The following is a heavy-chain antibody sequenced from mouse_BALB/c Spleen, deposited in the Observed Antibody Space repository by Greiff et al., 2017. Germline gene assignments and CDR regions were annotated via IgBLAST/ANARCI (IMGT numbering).Heavy chain of an antibody. Sequence: VKLVESGPGLVAPSQSLSITCTVSGFSLTSYGVHWVRQPPGKGLEWLGVIWAGGSTNYNSALMSRLSISKDNSKSQVFLKMNSLQTDDTAMYYCARDLTTVGSWYFDVWGAGTTVTVSS. CDR2: IWAGGST. CDR1: GFSLTSYG. CDR3: ARDLTTVGSWYFDV. V-gene: IGHV2-9*02. D-gene: IGHD1-1*01. J-gene: IGHJ1*01.